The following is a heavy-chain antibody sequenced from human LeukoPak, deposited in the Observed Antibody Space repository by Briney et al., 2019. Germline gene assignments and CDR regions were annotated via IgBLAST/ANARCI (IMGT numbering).Heavy chain of an antibody. Sequence: GGSLRLSCTASGFTFTGYAMHWVRQAPGKGLEWVALMSEDGRKENYADSVKGRFTISRDNAKNSLYLQMNSLRAEDTAVYYCARDYTYCSGGTCYDRFDFWGQGTLVTVSS. V-gene: IGHV3-30*04. CDR1: GFTFTGYA. D-gene: IGHD2-15*01. J-gene: IGHJ4*02. CDR2: MSEDGRKE. CDR3: ARDYTYCSGGTCYDRFDF.